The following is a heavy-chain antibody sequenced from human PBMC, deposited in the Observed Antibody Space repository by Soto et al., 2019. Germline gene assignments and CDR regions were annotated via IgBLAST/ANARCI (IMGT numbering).Heavy chain of an antibody. V-gene: IGHV3-21*01. D-gene: IGHD2-2*02. J-gene: IGHJ6*02. CDR2: ISSRSDI. Sequence: GGSLRLSCVGSGFTFSTYSINWVRQAPGKGLEWVSSISSRSDIYYADSVKGRFTISRDNAKNSVSLQRNSLRAEDTAVYYCAREYTAWPLAYGLDVWGQASTVTFSS. CDR1: GFTFSTYS. CDR3: AREYTAWPLAYGLDV.